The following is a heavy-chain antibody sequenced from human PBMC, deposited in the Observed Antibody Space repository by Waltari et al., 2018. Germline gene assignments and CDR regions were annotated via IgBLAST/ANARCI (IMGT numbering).Heavy chain of an antibody. V-gene: IGHV4-34*01. D-gene: IGHD3-10*01. Sequence: QVQLQQWGAGLLKPSETLSLTCAVYGGSFSGYSRSWIRQPPGKGLEWIGEINHSGSTNYNPSLKSRVTISVDTSKNQFSLKLSSVTAADTAVYYCARGIHYYYYGMDVWGQGTTVTVSS. CDR3: ARGIHYYYYGMDV. CDR2: INHSGST. CDR1: GGSFSGYS. J-gene: IGHJ6*02.